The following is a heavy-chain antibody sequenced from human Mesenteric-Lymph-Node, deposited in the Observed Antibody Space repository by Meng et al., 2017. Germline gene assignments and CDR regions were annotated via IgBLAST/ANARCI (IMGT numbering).Heavy chain of an antibody. J-gene: IGHJ4*02. CDR3: AKDIGAVRGSYYDY. V-gene: IGHV3-21*04. CDR2: ISSSSSYI. Sequence: GESLKISCAASGFTFSSYSMNWVRQAPGKGLEWVSSISSSSSYIYYADSVKGRFTISRDNAKNSLYLQMNSLRAEDTALYYCAKDIGAVRGSYYDYWGQGTLVTVSS. CDR1: GFTFSSYS. D-gene: IGHD5-12*01.